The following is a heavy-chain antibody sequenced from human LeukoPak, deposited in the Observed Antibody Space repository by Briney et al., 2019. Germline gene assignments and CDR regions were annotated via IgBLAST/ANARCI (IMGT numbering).Heavy chain of an antibody. CDR3: AAAGWFGELSDY. Sequence: ASVKVSCKASGYTFTSYYMHWVRQAPGQGLEWMGIINPSGGSTSYAQNFQGRVTMTRDTSASTVYMELSSLRSEDTAVYYCAAAGWFGELSDYWGQGTLVTVSS. D-gene: IGHD3-10*01. CDR2: INPSGGST. CDR1: GYTFTSYY. J-gene: IGHJ4*02. V-gene: IGHV1-46*01.